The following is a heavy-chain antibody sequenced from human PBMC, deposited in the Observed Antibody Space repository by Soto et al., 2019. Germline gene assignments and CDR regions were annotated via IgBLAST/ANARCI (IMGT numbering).Heavy chain of an antibody. CDR2: IYYSGST. V-gene: IGHV4-39*01. J-gene: IGHJ3*02. Sequence: SETLSLTCTVSGETISSSSDYWGWIRQPPGKGLEWIGSIYYSGSTYYNPSLKSRVTISVDTSKNQFSLKLSSVTAADTAVYYCAKGGSGSYSNAFDIWGQGTMVTVSS. D-gene: IGHD3-10*01. CDR1: GETISSSSDY. CDR3: AKGGSGSYSNAFDI.